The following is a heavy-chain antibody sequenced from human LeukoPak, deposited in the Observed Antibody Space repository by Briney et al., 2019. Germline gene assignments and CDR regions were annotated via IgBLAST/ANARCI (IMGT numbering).Heavy chain of an antibody. CDR2: ISSSSSYI. CDR1: GFTFSSYS. D-gene: IGHD3-22*01. CDR3: ARINYYDSSGSDAFDI. Sequence: PGGSLRLSCAASGFTFSSYSMNWVRQAPGKGLEWVSSISSSSSYIYHADSVKGRFTISRDNAKNSLYLQMNSLRAEDTAVYYCARINYYDSSGSDAFDIWGQGTMVTVSS. J-gene: IGHJ3*02. V-gene: IGHV3-21*01.